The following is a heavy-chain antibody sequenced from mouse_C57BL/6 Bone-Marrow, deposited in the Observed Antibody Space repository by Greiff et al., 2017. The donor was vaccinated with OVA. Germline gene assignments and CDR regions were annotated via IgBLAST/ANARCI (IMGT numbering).Heavy chain of an antibody. CDR1: GYSITSGYY. Sequence: VQLQQSGPGLVKPSQSLSLTCSVTGYSITSGYYWNWIRQFPGNKLEWMGYISYDGSNNYNPSLKNRISITRDTSKNQFFLKLNSVTTEDTATYYCARIYDGYGNWYFDVWGTGTTVTVSS. CDR3: ARIYDGYGNWYFDV. D-gene: IGHD2-3*01. V-gene: IGHV3-6*01. CDR2: ISYDGSN. J-gene: IGHJ1*03.